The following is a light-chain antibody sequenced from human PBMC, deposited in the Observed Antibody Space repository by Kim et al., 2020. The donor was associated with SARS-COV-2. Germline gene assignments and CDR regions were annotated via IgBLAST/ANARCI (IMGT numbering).Light chain of an antibody. CDR1: QGFTNY. Sequence: ASVGDRATITCRAGQGFTNYLAGYQQKPGKVPKRLLYAASTLQSGVPSRFSGSGSGTDFTLSISSLQPEDLATYYGLKYSSAPWTFGQGTKVDIK. J-gene: IGKJ1*01. CDR2: AAS. CDR3: LKYSSAPWT. V-gene: IGKV1-27*01.